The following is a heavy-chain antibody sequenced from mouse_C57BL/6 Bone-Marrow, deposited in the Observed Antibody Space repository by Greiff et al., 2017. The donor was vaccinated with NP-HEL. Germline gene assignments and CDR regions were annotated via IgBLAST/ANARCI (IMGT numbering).Heavy chain of an antibody. CDR1: GYTFTDYY. CDR3: ARRDYLLRPGDYFDY. D-gene: IGHD1-1*01. V-gene: IGHV1-26*01. J-gene: IGHJ2*01. CDR2: INPNNGGT. Sequence: EVQLQQSGPELVKPGASVKISCKASGYTFTDYYMNWVKQSHGKSLEWIGDINPNNGGTSYNQKFKGKATLTVDKSSSTAYMELRSLTSEDSAVYYCARRDYLLRPGDYFDYWGQGTTLTVSS.